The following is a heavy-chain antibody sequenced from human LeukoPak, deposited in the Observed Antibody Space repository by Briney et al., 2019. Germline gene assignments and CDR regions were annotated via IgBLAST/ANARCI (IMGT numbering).Heavy chain of an antibody. V-gene: IGHV4-59*01. CDR1: GGSIVSYY. J-gene: IGHJ4*02. D-gene: IGHD4-17*01. Sequence: SETLSLTCTVSGGSIVSYYWSWIRQPPGKGLEWIGYIYYSGSTNYNPSLKSRVTISVDTSKNQFSLKLSSVTAADTAVYYCARSITSTGTGDYWGQGTLVTVSS. CDR3: ARSITSTGTGDY. CDR2: IYYSGST.